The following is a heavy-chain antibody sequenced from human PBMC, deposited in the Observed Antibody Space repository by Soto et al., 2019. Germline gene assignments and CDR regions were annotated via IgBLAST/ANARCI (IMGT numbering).Heavy chain of an antibody. D-gene: IGHD3-9*01. V-gene: IGHV1-58*02. Sequence: QMQLVQSGPEVKKPGTSVKVSCKASGFTFTSSAMQWVRQARGQRLEWIGWIVVGSGNTNYAQKFKGRVTITRDMSTSTAYMELSSLRSEDTAVYYCAVDYDILAGYLGMDAFDIWGQGTMVTVSS. CDR2: IVVGSGNT. CDR1: GFTFTSSA. J-gene: IGHJ3*02. CDR3: AVDYDILAGYLGMDAFDI.